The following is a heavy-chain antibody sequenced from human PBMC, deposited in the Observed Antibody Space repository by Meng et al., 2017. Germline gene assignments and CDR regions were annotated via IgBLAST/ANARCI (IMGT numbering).Heavy chain of an antibody. D-gene: IGHD3-22*01. CDR3: ARGYLPYDSSGYFFDY. V-gene: IGHV1-46*01. J-gene: IGHJ4*02. CDR1: GYTFASYS. Sequence: QRVQSAADGINSGASRKVSCNASGYTFASYSMHWVRQAPGQGLEWMGIINPSGGSTSYAQKFQGRVTMTRDTSTSTVYMELSSLRSEDTAVYYCARGYLPYDSSGYFFDYWGQGTLVTVSS. CDR2: INPSGGST.